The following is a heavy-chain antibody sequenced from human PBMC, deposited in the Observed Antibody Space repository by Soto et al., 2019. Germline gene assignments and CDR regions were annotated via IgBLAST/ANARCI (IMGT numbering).Heavy chain of an antibody. CDR2: IYWNDDK. CDR1: GFSLSTSGVG. D-gene: IGHD3-10*01. J-gene: IGHJ4*02. CDR3: AHKIWFGELLDFDY. Sequence: QITLKESGPTLVKPTQTLTLTCTFSGFSLSTSGVGVGWIRQPPGKALEWLALIYWNDDKPYSPSLKSRLTITKDTSKNQVVLTMTNMDPVDTATYYCAHKIWFGELLDFDYWGQGTLVTVSS. V-gene: IGHV2-5*01.